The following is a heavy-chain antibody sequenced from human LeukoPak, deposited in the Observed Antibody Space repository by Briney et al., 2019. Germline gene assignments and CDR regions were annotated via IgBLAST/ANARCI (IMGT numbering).Heavy chain of an antibody. CDR1: GFTFSSYW. V-gene: IGHV3-74*01. J-gene: IGHJ4*02. D-gene: IGHD6-13*01. CDR2: IDSDGRST. Sequence: HPGGPLRLPCAASGFTFSSYWMLWVRHAPGKGLVWVTRIDSDGRSTNYADSVECRFTNSRDNANTPLYLQMNRLRAEDTAVDYCARAGYSSRVDYCGQGALVTVSS. CDR3: ARAGYSSRVDY.